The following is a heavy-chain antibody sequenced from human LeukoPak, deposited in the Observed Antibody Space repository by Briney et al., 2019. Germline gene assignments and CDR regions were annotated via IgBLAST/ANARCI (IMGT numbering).Heavy chain of an antibody. CDR1: GYSFSTYW. CDR3: ARRRDDAFDI. CDR2: IYPGDSET. V-gene: IGHV5-51*01. Sequence: GESLKISCKGSGYSFSTYWIGWVRQVPGKGLEWMGFIYPGDSETKYSPSFQGQVTISADNSITTAYLQWSSLKASDTAKYYCARRRDDAFDIWGQGTMVTVSS. D-gene: IGHD5-24*01. J-gene: IGHJ3*02.